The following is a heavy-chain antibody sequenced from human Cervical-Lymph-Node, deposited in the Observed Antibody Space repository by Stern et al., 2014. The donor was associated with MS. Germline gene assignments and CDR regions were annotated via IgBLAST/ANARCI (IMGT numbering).Heavy chain of an antibody. CDR3: AGRSSSESWFDP. J-gene: IGHJ5*02. CDR2: IYYSGST. V-gene: IGHV4-31*03. CDR1: GGSINSGGYY. D-gene: IGHD6-6*01. Sequence: QVQLVQSGPGLVKPSQTLSLTCTVSGGSINSGGYYWSWIRQHPGKGLEWIGYIYYSGSTYYNPSLKSRVTISVDTSKNQFSLKMSSVIAADTAVYYCAGRSSSESWFDPWGQGTLVTVSS.